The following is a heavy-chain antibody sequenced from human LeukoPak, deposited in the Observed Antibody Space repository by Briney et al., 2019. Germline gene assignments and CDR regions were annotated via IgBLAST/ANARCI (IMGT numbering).Heavy chain of an antibody. J-gene: IGHJ4*02. CDR1: GFTFSSYA. Sequence: GGSLRLSCAASGFTFSSYAMHWGRQAPGKGLEWVAVISYDGSNKYYADSVKGRFTISRDNSKNTLYLQMNSLRAEDTAVYYCASSVWLALDYWGQGTLVTVSS. V-gene: IGHV3-30-3*01. CDR3: ASSVWLALDY. CDR2: ISYDGSNK. D-gene: IGHD6-19*01.